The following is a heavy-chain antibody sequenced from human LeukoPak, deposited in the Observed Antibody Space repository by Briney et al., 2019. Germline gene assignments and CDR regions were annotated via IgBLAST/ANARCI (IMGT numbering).Heavy chain of an antibody. CDR3: AISPPPLHY. Sequence: SETLSLTCTVSGGSISSSSYYWGWLRQPPGKGVEWIGSIYYSGSTYDNPALKRRVTISVDTTKKQFTLKQRSVDADATAVYYFAISPPPLHYWGQGTLVTVSS. CDR1: GGSISSSSYY. V-gene: IGHV4-39*01. D-gene: IGHD2/OR15-2a*01. CDR2: IYYSGST. J-gene: IGHJ4*02.